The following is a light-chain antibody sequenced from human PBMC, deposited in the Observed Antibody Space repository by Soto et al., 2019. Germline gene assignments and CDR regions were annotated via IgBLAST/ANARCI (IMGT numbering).Light chain of an antibody. CDR2: DVS. Sequence: QSVLTQPRSVSGSPGQSVTISCTDTSSDVGGYDFVSWYQQHPGKAPKLMIYDVSKRPSGVPDRFSGSKSGNTASLTISGLQAEDEADYYCCSYAGSSSGYVFGTGTKLTVL. CDR1: SSDVGGYDF. J-gene: IGLJ1*01. V-gene: IGLV2-11*01. CDR3: CSYAGSSSGYV.